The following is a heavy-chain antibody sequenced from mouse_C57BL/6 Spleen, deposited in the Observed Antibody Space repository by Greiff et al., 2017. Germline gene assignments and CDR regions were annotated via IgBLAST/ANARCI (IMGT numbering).Heavy chain of an antibody. CDR3: ARERYPYAMDY. CDR1: GFTFSDYG. D-gene: IGHD2-14*01. J-gene: IGHJ4*01. Sequence: EVKLMESGGGLVKPGGSLKLSCAASGFTFSDYGMHWVRQAPEKGLEWVAYISSGSSTIYYADTVKGRFTIYRDNAKNTLFLQMTSLRSEDTAMYYCARERYPYAMDYWGQGTSVTVSS. CDR2: ISSGSSTI. V-gene: IGHV5-17*01.